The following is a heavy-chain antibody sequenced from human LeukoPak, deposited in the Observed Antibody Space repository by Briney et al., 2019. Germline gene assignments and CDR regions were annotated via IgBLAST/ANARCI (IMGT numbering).Heavy chain of an antibody. CDR3: ARVYSSGWYPSYFDY. CDR1: GGSISSYY. V-gene: IGHV4-59*01. Sequence: SETLSLTCTVSGGSISSYYWSWIRQPPGKGLEWIGYICYSGSTNYNPSLKSRVTISVDTSKNQFSLKLSSVTAADTAVYYCARVYSSGWYPSYFDYWGQGTLVTVSS. D-gene: IGHD6-19*01. CDR2: ICYSGST. J-gene: IGHJ4*02.